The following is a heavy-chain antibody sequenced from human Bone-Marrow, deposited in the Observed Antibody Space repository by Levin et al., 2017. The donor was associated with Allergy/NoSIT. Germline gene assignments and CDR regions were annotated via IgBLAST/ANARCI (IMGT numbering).Heavy chain of an antibody. Sequence: GGSLRLSCGASGFTFSNYAMNWVRQAPGKGLEWVSSIGDSGGNTYYADSVKGRFTISRDNSNDTLYLQMNSLRAEDTALYYCAKDRDRYGWDFDYWGQGTLVTVSS. D-gene: IGHD5-18*01. CDR3: AKDRDRYGWDFDY. J-gene: IGHJ4*02. V-gene: IGHV3-23*01. CDR1: GFTFSNYA. CDR2: IGDSGGNT.